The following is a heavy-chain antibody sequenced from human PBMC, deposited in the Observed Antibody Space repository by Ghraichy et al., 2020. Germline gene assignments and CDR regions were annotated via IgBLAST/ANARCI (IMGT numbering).Heavy chain of an antibody. CDR2: INYDGTDI. Sequence: TCAASGFTLSSYWMQWVRQAPGKGLVWVSRINYDGTDISYADSVKGRFTISRDNAKNTVYLQMNSLRAEDTAVYYCVRDGAGTTPFDYWGQGALVTVSS. CDR1: GFTLSSYW. CDR3: VRDGAGTTPFDY. D-gene: IGHD1-7*01. J-gene: IGHJ4*02. V-gene: IGHV3-74*01.